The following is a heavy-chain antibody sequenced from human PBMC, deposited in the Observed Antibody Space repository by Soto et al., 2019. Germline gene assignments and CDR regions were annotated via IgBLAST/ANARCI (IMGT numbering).Heavy chain of an antibody. D-gene: IGHD3-10*01. J-gene: IGHJ4*02. CDR1: GFTFSSYA. CDR3: AKEDDGSGSYFRNALDY. Sequence: EVQLLESGGGLVHPGGSLRLSCAASGFTFSSYAMSWVRQAPGKGLEWVSAISGSGGSTYYADSVKGRFTISRDNSKNTLLLQMNSLRAEDTAVYYCAKEDDGSGSYFRNALDYWGQGTLVTVSS. V-gene: IGHV3-23*01. CDR2: ISGSGGST.